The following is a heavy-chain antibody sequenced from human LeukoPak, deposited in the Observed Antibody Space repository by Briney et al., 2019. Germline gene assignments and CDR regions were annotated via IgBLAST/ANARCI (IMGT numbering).Heavy chain of an antibody. CDR3: ASPNNYYDSSGYYSALDY. CDR2: IIPIFGTA. Sequence: SVKVSCKASGGTFSSYAISWVRQAPGQGLEWMGGIIPIFGTANYAQKFQGRVTITADESTSTAYMELSSLRSEDTAVYYCASPNNYYDSSGYYSALDYWGQGTLVTVSS. CDR1: GGTFSSYA. D-gene: IGHD3-22*01. J-gene: IGHJ4*02. V-gene: IGHV1-69*13.